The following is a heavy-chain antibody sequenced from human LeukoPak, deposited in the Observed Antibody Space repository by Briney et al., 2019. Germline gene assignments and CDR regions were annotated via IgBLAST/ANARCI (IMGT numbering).Heavy chain of an antibody. CDR1: GFTFSSYG. CDR2: ISYDGSNK. J-gene: IGHJ4*02. V-gene: IGHV3-30*03. CDR3: AGAISFGY. D-gene: IGHD2-21*01. Sequence: GGSLRLSRAASGFTFSSYGMHWVRQAPGKGLEWVAVISYDGSNKYYADSVKGRFTISRDNSKNTLYLQMNSLRAEDTAVYYCAGAISFGYWGQGTLVTVSS.